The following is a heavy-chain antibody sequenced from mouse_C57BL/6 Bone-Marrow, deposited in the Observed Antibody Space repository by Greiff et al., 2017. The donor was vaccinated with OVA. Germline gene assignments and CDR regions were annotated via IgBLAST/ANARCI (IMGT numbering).Heavy chain of an antibody. J-gene: IGHJ2*01. CDR2: IDPENGDT. CDR3: TTYYYGSSYDY. V-gene: IGHV14-4*01. Sequence: EVQRVESGAELVRPGASVKLSCTASGFNIKDDYMHWVKQRPEQGLEWIGWIDPENGDTEYASKFQGKATITADTSSNTAYLQLSSLTSEDTAVYYCTTYYYGSSYDYWGQGTTLTVSS. D-gene: IGHD1-1*01. CDR1: GFNIKDDY.